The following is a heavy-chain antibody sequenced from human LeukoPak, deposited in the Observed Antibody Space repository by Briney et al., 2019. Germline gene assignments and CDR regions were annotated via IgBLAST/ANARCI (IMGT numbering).Heavy chain of an antibody. CDR3: ARHSLYGPISYFDY. CDR1: GFTFSSYS. Sequence: PGGSLRLSCAASGFTFSSYSMNWVRQAPGKGLEWIGYIYYSGSTNYNPSLKSRVTISVDTSKNQFSLKLSSVTAADTAVYYCARHSLYGPISYFDYWGQGTLVTVSS. J-gene: IGHJ4*02. D-gene: IGHD2/OR15-2a*01. V-gene: IGHV4-59*08. CDR2: IYYSGST.